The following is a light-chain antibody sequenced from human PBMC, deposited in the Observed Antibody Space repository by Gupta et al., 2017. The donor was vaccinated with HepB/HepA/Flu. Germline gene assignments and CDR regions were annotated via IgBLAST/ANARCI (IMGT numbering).Light chain of an antibody. CDR3: QAYDSSLSGPVV. V-gene: IGLV1-40*01. Sequence: QYVLTQPPSVYGATAPWVSICSPGSSSNVGAGYDVHWYQQLPGAAPTLLIFGNSNRPSGVPDRFSGSKSGTSASLAITGLQAEDEADYCCQAYDSSLSGPVVFGGGTKLTVL. CDR2: GNS. CDR1: SSNVGAGYD. J-gene: IGLJ2*01.